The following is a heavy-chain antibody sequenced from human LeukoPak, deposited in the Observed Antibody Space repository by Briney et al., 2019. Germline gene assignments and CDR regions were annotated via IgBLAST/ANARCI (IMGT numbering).Heavy chain of an antibody. CDR1: GYTFTSYG. CDR3: ARGGGGSYLQSLSDAFDI. D-gene: IGHD1-26*01. Sequence: ASVTVSCKASGYTFTSYGISWVRQAPGQGLEWMGWISAYNGNTNYAQKLQGRVTMTTDTSTSTAYMELRSLMSDDTAVYYCARGGGGSYLQSLSDAFDIWGQGTMVTVSS. V-gene: IGHV1-18*01. J-gene: IGHJ3*02. CDR2: ISAYNGNT.